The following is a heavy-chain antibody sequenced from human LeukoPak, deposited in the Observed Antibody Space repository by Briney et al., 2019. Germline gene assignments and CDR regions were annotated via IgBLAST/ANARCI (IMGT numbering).Heavy chain of an antibody. Sequence: GGSLRLSCAASGFTFNGHGFHWVRQAPGRGLEWVAAISFHGINNHYAHSVNGRFSISRDNSKNTVFLQMDSLRPEDTAVYYCARDITDHFSFDYWGQGTLVTVSS. J-gene: IGHJ4*02. CDR3: ARDITDHFSFDY. D-gene: IGHD3-10*01. CDR2: ISFHGINN. V-gene: IGHV3-30*01. CDR1: GFTFNGHG.